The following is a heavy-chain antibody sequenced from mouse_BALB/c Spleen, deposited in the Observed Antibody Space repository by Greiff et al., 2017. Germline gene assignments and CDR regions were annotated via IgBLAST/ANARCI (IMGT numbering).Heavy chain of an antibody. CDR2: IDPANGNT. D-gene: IGHD1-1*01. V-gene: IGHV14-3*02. CDR3: AYYGSSYRYAMDY. Sequence: VQLQQSGAELVKPGASVKLSCTASGFNIKDTYMHWVKQRPEQGLEWIGRIDPANGNTKYDPKFQGKATITADTSSNTAYLQLSSLTSEDTAVYYCAYYGSSYRYAMDYWGQGTSVTVSA. J-gene: IGHJ4*01. CDR1: GFNIKDTY.